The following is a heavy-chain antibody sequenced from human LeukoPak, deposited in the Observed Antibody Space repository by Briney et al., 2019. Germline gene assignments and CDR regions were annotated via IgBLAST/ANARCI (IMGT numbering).Heavy chain of an antibody. V-gene: IGHV3-21*01. CDR1: GFTLISYS. Sequence: GGSLRLSCAASGFTLISYSLNGVGKAPGKGLDWSSSISSSSSDIYYAVSVKGRFTISRDNAKNSLYLQMNSLRAEDTAVYYCARDSRTTGTTSGYFDYWGQGTLVTVSS. D-gene: IGHD1-1*01. CDR3: ARDSRTTGTTSGYFDY. CDR2: ISSSSSDI. J-gene: IGHJ4*02.